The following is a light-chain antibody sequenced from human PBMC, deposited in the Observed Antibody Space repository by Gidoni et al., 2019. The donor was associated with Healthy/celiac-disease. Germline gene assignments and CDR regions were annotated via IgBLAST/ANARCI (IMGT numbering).Light chain of an antibody. CDR2: DAS. CDR1: QDISNY. Sequence: IPITQSPSSLSASVGDRFTITCQASQDISNYLNCYQQKPVKAPKLLIYDASNLEKGVPSRFSGSGSGTDFTFTISSLQPEDIATYYCQQYDNRQLTFGGGTKVEIK. CDR3: QQYDNRQLT. J-gene: IGKJ4*01. V-gene: IGKV1-33*01.